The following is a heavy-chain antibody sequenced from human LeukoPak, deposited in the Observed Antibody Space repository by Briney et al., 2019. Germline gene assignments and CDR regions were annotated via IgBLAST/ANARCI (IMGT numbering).Heavy chain of an antibody. CDR2: IYYSGST. Sequence: SETLSLTCTVSGGSISSGDYYWSWIRQPPGKGLEWIGYIYYSGSTYYNPSLKSRVTISVDTSKNQFSLKLSSVTAADTAVYYCARVGPGGTAVAGTVAFDIWGQGTMVTVSS. CDR3: ARVGPGGTAVAGTVAFDI. V-gene: IGHV4-30-4*01. D-gene: IGHD6-19*01. J-gene: IGHJ3*02. CDR1: GGSISSGDYY.